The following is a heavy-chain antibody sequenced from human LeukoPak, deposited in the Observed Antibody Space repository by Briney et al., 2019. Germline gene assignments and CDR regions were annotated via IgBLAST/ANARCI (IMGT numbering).Heavy chain of an antibody. CDR3: ARRGYYDSSGRPPGAFDI. Sequence: GESLKISCKGSGYRFTSYWIGWVRQMPGKGLEWMGIIYPGDSDTRYSPSFQGQVTISADKSISTAYLQWSSLKASDTAMYYCARRGYYDSSGRPPGAFDIWGQGTMVTVSS. CDR2: IYPGDSDT. V-gene: IGHV5-51*01. D-gene: IGHD3-22*01. CDR1: GYRFTSYW. J-gene: IGHJ3*02.